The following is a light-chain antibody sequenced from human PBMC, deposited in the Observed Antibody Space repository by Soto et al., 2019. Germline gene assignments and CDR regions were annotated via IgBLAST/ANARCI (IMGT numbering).Light chain of an antibody. J-gene: IGLJ2*01. CDR1: SSNIGNNY. Sequence: QSVLTQPPSVSAAPGQKVTISCSGSSSNIGNNYVSWYQQLPGTAPKLLIYDNNKRPSGMPDRFSGSKSCTSATLGTTGLQTGDEDDYYCGTWDSSLSAVVFGGGTKLTVL. CDR2: DNN. CDR3: GTWDSSLSAVV. V-gene: IGLV1-51*01.